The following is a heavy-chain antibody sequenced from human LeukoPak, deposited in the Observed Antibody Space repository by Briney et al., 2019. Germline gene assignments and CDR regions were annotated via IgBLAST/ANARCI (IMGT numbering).Heavy chain of an antibody. CDR1: GFTFSSYD. CDR3: AKLTNSWFDP. J-gene: IGHJ5*02. Sequence: GGSLRLSCAACGFTFSSYDMHWVRQATGKGLEWVSAIGTAGDTYYPGSVKGQFTISRENAKNTLYLQMNSLRAEDTAVYYCAKLTNSWFDPWGQGTLVAVSS. D-gene: IGHD2-2*01. CDR2: IGTAGDT. V-gene: IGHV3-13*03.